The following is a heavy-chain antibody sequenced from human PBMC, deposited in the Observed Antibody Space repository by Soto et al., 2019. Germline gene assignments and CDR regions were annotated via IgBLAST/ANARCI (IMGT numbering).Heavy chain of an antibody. CDR3: ASLLSQGLPAPVGS. Sequence: GESLKISCQGSGYTFARHWIGWVRQKPGQGLEWVAIMFPSDSDTRYSPSFQGQVTISADKSINTAYLQWRSLKVSDTAIYYCASLLSQGLPAPVGSWGQGTRVTVSS. V-gene: IGHV5-51*01. D-gene: IGHD2-15*01. J-gene: IGHJ1*01. CDR2: MFPSDSDT. CDR1: GYTFARHW.